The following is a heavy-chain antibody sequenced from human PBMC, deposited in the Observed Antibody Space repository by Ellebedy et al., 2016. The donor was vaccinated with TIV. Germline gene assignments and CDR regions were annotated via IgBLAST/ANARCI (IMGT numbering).Heavy chain of an antibody. D-gene: IGHD1-26*01. CDR1: GFTFSRRW. V-gene: IGHV3-21*04. J-gene: IGHJ4*02. Sequence: GGSLRLSXTASGFTFSRRWMGWVRQAPGKGLEWVSGIDGRSDWTDYLDSVKGRFTTSRDNSKNTLHLQMNSLRVEDTAVYFCTRDSGWEESDWGQGTLVIVSS. CDR2: IDGRSDWT. CDR3: TRDSGWEESD.